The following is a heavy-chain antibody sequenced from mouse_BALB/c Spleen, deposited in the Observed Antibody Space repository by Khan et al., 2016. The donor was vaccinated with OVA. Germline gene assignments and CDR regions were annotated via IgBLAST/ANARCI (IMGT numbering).Heavy chain of an antibody. D-gene: IGHD4-1*01. CDR2: ISSGGDYT. V-gene: IGHV5-6*01. CDR1: GFTFSSYS. J-gene: IGHJ3*01. Sequence: EVQLLETGGDLVKPGGSLKLSCAASGFTFSSYSMSWVRQTPDKRLEWVATISSGGDYTYYPASVKGRFTISRDNAKNTLYLQMSSLKSEDTARYYCASHLTGSFAYWGQGTLVTVSA. CDR3: ASHLTGSFAY.